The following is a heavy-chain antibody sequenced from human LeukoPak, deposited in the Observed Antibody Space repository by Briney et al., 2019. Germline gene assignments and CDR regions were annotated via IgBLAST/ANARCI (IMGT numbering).Heavy chain of an antibody. CDR2: IYTSGST. CDR1: GGSISSCY. J-gene: IGHJ3*02. V-gene: IGHV4-4*07. Sequence: SETLSLTCTVSGGSISSCYWSWIRQPAGKGLEWIGRIYTSGSTNYNPSLKSRVTMSVDTSKNQFSLKLSSVTAADTAVYYCARDMYNWNDVFAFDIWGQGTMVTVSS. D-gene: IGHD1-1*01. CDR3: ARDMYNWNDVFAFDI.